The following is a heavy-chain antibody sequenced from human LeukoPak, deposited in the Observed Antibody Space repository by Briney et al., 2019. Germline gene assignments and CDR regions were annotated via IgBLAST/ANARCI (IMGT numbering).Heavy chain of an antibody. J-gene: IGHJ3*02. CDR3: ARDTQGAFDI. Sequence: SETLSLTCTVSGGSISSGDYYWSWIRQPPGKGLEWIGHIYYSGSTYYNPSLKSRVTISVDTSKNQFSLKLSSVTAADTAVYYCARDTQGAFDIWGQGTMVTVSS. V-gene: IGHV4-30-4*08. CDR2: IYYSGST. CDR1: GGSISSGDYY.